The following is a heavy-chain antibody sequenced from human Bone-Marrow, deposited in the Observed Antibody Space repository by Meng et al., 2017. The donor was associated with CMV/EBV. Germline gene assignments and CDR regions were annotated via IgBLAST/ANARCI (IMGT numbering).Heavy chain of an antibody. D-gene: IGHD5-18*01. CDR2: IWYDGSNK. J-gene: IGHJ6*02. CDR3: AKVGSYGEDYYYGMDV. CDR1: GFTFSNYG. V-gene: IGHV3-33*06. Sequence: GESLKISCAASGFTFSNYGMHWVRQAPGKGLEWVAVIWYDGSNKYYTDSVKGRFTISRDNSKNTLYLQMSSLRAEDTAVYYCAKVGSYGEDYYYGMDVWGQGTTVTVYS.